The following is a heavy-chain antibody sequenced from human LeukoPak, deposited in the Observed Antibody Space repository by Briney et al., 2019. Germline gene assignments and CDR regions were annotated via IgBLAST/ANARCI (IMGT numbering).Heavy chain of an antibody. V-gene: IGHV1-8*01. J-gene: IGHJ3*02. CDR1: GYTFTSYD. CDR3: ASGTTVTNDAFDI. CDR2: MNPNRGNT. D-gene: IGHD4-17*01. Sequence: ASVKVSCKASGYTFTSYDINWVRQATGKGLEWMGWMNPNRGNTGYAQKFQGRVTMTRNTSISTAYMELSSLRSEDTAVYYCASGTTVTNDAFDIWGQGTMVTVSS.